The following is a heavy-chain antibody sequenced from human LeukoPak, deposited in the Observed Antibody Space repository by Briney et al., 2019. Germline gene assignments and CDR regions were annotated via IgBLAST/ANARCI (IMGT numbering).Heavy chain of an antibody. V-gene: IGHV4-34*01. D-gene: IGHD3-10*01. CDR3: ARGYNYYGSGSYGWFDS. CDR1: GGSFSGYY. J-gene: IGHJ5*01. CDR2: INHSGST. Sequence: SETLSLTCAVYGGSFSGYYWSWIRQPPGKGLEWIGEINHSGSTNCNPSLKSRVTISVDTSKNQFSLKLSSVTAADTAVYYCARGYNYYGSGSYGWFDSWGQGTLVTVSS.